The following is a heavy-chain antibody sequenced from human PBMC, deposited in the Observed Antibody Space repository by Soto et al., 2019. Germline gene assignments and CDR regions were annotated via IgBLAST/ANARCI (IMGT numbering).Heavy chain of an antibody. Sequence: GASVKVSCKASGYIFTDYYMHWVRQAPGQELGWMGRINPNIGGTNYAQKFQGRVTMTRDTSMSTAYMELRSLRSDDTAVYYCARDGWVVATINDYWGQGTLVTVSS. J-gene: IGHJ4*02. CDR2: INPNIGGT. CDR3: ARDGWVVATINDY. V-gene: IGHV1-2*06. CDR1: GYIFTDYY. D-gene: IGHD5-12*01.